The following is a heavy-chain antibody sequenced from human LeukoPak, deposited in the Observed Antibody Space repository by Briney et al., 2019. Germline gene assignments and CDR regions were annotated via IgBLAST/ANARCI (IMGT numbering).Heavy chain of an antibody. V-gene: IGHV4-59*01. Sequence: PSETLSLTCSVSGASISRYYWSWIRQPPGKGLEWIAYIYYSGSTDYNPSLKSRVTISVDTSKNQFSLKLSSVTAADTAVYYCARVPYTSGWYYFDYWGREPWSPSPQ. CDR1: GASISRYY. D-gene: IGHD6-19*01. CDR3: ARVPYTSGWYYFDY. J-gene: IGHJ4*02. CDR2: IYYSGST.